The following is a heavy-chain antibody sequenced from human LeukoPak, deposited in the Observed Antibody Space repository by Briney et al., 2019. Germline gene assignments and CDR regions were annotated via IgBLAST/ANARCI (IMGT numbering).Heavy chain of an antibody. Sequence: GGSLRLSCAASGFIFSQYSMNWVRQAPGKGLEWVSHIRSSSETFYADSVKGRFTISRDSARNSLYLQMNNLRGEDTAIYYCARDAGNSGYGCDLWGQGTLVTVSS. V-gene: IGHV3-48*01. J-gene: IGHJ5*02. D-gene: IGHD5-12*01. CDR1: GFIFSQYS. CDR3: ARDAGNSGYGCDL. CDR2: IRSSSET.